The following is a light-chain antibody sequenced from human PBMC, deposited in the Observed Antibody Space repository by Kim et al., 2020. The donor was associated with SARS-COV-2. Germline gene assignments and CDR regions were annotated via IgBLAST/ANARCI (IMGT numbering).Light chain of an antibody. CDR2: QDS. J-gene: IGLJ2*01. Sequence: PGQTTSITCPGGKVGVKTSCLYQQEPGPSPVLVIYQDSKRPSGIPERFSGSNSGNTATLTISGTQAMDGADYYCQAWDSSTGVVFGGGTQLTVL. CDR3: QAWDSSTGVV. V-gene: IGLV3-1*01. CDR1: KVGVKT.